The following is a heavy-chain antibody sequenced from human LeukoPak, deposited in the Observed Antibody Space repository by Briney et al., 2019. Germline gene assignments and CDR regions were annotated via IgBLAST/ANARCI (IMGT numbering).Heavy chain of an antibody. CDR2: ISSSGSTI. CDR3: ARGGRYFDWLLPFDY. D-gene: IGHD3-9*01. J-gene: IGHJ4*02. V-gene: IGHV3-48*04. Sequence: PGGSLRLSCAASGFTFSSYSMNWVRQAPGKGLEWVSYISSSGSTIYYADSVKGRFTISRDNAKNSLYLQMNSLRAEDTAVYYCARGGRYFDWLLPFDYWGQGTLVTVSS. CDR1: GFTFSSYS.